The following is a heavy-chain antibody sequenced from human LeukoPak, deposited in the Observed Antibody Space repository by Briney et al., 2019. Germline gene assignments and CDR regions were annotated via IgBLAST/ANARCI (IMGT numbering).Heavy chain of an antibody. CDR2: IKYDASST. CDR3: ARGATYAYYQDY. Sequence: PGGSLRLSCADSGFTFSSHWMHWVRRAPGKGLVWVSRIKYDASSTSYADSVKGRFTISRDNAKNTLYLQMNSLRAEDTAVYYCARGATYAYYQDYWGQGTLVTVSS. J-gene: IGHJ4*02. CDR1: GFTFSSHW. V-gene: IGHV3-74*01. D-gene: IGHD1-26*01.